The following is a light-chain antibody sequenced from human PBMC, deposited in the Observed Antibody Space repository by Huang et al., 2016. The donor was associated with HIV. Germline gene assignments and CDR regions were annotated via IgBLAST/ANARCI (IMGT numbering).Light chain of an antibody. CDR1: QSIGNS. CDR3: HQSRSFPYT. J-gene: IGKJ2*01. Sequence: EIVLTQSPDFQSVTPKERVTITCRASQSIGNSLHWYQQKPVQSPRLLIKYASQAISGVPSSVSGSGFGTDFTLTINGLESEDAATYYCHQSRSFPYTFGQGTRLEIK. V-gene: IGKV6-21*02. CDR2: YAS.